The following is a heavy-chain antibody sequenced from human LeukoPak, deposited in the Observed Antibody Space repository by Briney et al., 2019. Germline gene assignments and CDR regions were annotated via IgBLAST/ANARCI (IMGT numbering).Heavy chain of an antibody. J-gene: IGHJ5*02. CDR2: IITIFGTA. CDR1: GGTFSSYA. V-gene: IGHV1-69*13. Sequence: SVTVSCKTSGGTFSSYAISWVRQAPGQGLEWMGGIITIFGTAKYAQKFQGRVTITADESTTTAYMELSSLRSEDTAVYYCARDTPLRLENWFDPWGQGTLVTVSS. D-gene: IGHD1-1*01. CDR3: ARDTPLRLENWFDP.